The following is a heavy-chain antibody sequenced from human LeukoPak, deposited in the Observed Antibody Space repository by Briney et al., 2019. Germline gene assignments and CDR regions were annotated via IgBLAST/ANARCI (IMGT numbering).Heavy chain of an antibody. D-gene: IGHD3-22*01. CDR1: GFTFSSYA. CDR2: ISGSGGST. V-gene: IGHV3-23*01. CDR3: AKDSIPYDSSGYASDY. J-gene: IGHJ4*02. Sequence: PGGSLRLSCAASGFTFSSYAMSWVRQAPGKGLEWVSAISGSGGSTYYADSVKGRFTISRDNSKNTLYLQMNSLRAEDTAVYYCAKDSIPYDSSGYASDYWGQRAIVTVSS.